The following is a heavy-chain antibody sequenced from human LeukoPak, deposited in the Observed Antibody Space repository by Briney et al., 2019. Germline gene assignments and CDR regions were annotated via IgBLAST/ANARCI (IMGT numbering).Heavy chain of an antibody. D-gene: IGHD1-1*01. CDR2: IWRDGNNR. CDR3: AKGVLYMDV. CDR1: GFTLSPYV. J-gene: IGHJ6*03. Sequence: GGSLRLSCAASGFTLSPYVVHWVRQAPGKGLEWVAVIWRDGNNRFYADSVKGRFTISRDDSENTVYLQMNNLRAEDTALYFCAKGVLYMDVWGKGTTVTVSS. V-gene: IGHV3-33*06.